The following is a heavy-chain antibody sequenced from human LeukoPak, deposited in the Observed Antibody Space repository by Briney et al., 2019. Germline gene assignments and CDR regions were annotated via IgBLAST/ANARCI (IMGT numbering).Heavy chain of an antibody. V-gene: IGHV3-74*01. CDR3: ARGRPHGNDY. CDR1: GFTFSSYW. CDR2: IASDGSST. J-gene: IGHJ4*02. D-gene: IGHD4-23*01. Sequence: GGSLRLSCAASGFTFSSYWMNWVRQAPGKGRVWVSRIASDGSSTTYADSVKGRFSISRDNAKNTLYLQMNSLRVEDTAVYYCARGRPHGNDYWGQGTLVTVSS.